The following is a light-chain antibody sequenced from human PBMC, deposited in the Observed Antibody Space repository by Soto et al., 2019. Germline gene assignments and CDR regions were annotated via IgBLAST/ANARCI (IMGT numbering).Light chain of an antibody. CDR3: QHYESSPPSYT. CDR1: QSLTSSY. J-gene: IGKJ2*01. V-gene: IGKV3-20*01. Sequence: EIVLTQFPGTLSLSPGERATLSCRASQSLTSSYLAWYQQKPGQAPRLLIYGAPSRATGIPDRFSGSGSGTDFTLTISRLEPEDFAVYYCQHYESSPPSYTFGQGTKLEIK. CDR2: GAP.